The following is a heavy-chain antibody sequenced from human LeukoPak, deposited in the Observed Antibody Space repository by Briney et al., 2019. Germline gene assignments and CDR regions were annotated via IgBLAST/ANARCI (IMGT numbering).Heavy chain of an antibody. V-gene: IGHV1-18*01. CDR3: ARERLGYCSGGSCYPLDY. D-gene: IGHD2-15*01. J-gene: IGHJ4*02. CDR2: ISPYKGNT. CDR1: GYTFTSYG. Sequence: ASVKVSFKASGYTFTSYGISWVRQAPGQGLECMGWISPYKGNTHYAQMLQVRVTMTTDTSTSTAYMELRSLRSDDTAVYYCARERLGYCSGGSCYPLDYWGQGTLVTVSS.